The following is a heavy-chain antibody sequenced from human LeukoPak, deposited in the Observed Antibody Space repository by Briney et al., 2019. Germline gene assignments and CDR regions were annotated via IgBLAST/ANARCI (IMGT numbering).Heavy chain of an antibody. CDR1: GFTFSSYS. D-gene: IGHD3-10*01. Sequence: GGSLRLSCAASGFTFSSYSMNWVRQAPGKGLEWVSYISSSSSTIYYADSVKGRFTISRDNAKNSLYLQMNSLRAEDTAVYYCARGDSRYYGSGSYYLWGQGTLVTVSS. J-gene: IGHJ4*02. V-gene: IGHV3-48*01. CDR3: ARGDSRYYGSGSYYL. CDR2: ISSSSSTI.